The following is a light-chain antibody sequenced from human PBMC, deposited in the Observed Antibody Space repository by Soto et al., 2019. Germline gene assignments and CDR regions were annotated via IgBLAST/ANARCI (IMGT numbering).Light chain of an antibody. J-gene: IGKJ5*01. CDR1: QSLLHSNGYNY. Sequence: DIVMTQSPLSLPFTPGEPASIACRTSQSLLHSNGYNYLDWYVQKQGQSPQLLMYLGSNRASGGPGRFRGRGSSTDFTLKISRVEAEDVGVYYCMQALQTPITFGQGKRLEIK. V-gene: IGKV2-28*01. CDR2: LGS. CDR3: MQALQTPIT.